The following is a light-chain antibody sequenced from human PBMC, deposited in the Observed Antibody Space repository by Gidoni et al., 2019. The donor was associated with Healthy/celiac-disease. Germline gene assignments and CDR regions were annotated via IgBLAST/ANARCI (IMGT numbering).Light chain of an antibody. CDR2: SGS. CDR3: MQALQTPFS. V-gene: IGKV2-28*01. CDR1: QSLQHSNGYSY. Sequence: DTVMTLSPLPVTVTPGEAASSTCWASQSLQHSNGYSYWDWYLQKPGQSPQLLIYSGSNRASGVPDRFSGSGSGTDFTLKISRLEAEDFAVYYCMQALQTPFSFGQGTKLEIK. J-gene: IGKJ2*03.